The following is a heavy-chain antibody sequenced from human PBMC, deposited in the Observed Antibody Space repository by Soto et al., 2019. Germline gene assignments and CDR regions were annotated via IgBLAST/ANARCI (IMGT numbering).Heavy chain of an antibody. D-gene: IGHD4-17*01. J-gene: IGHJ4*02. CDR3: ARDVGSPTTVNYFDY. Sequence: SVKVSCKASGGTFSSYAISWVRQAPGQGLEWMGGIIPFFGTANYAQKFQGRVTITADASTSTAYMELSSLRSDDTAVYYCARDVGSPTTVNYFDYWGQGTLVTVSS. V-gene: IGHV1-69*13. CDR2: IIPFFGTA. CDR1: GGTFSSYA.